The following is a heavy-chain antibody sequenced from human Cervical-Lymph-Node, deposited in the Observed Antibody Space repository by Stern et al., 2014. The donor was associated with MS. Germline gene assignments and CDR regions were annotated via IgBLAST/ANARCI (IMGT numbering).Heavy chain of an antibody. V-gene: IGHV3-23*01. Sequence: EVQLLESGGGLVQPGGSLRLSCAASGFTFSSYAMSWVRQAPGKGLEWVSAISGSGGSTYYADSVKGRFTISRDNSKNTLYLQMNSLRAEDTAVYYCAKDLMITFGGVIPSQGFDYWGQGTLVTVSS. CDR3: AKDLMITFGGVIPSQGFDY. CDR1: GFTFSSYA. J-gene: IGHJ4*02. D-gene: IGHD3-16*02. CDR2: ISGSGGST.